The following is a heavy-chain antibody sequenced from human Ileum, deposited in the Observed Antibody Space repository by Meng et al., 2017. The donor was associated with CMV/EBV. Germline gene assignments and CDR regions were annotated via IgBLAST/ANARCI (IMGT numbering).Heavy chain of an antibody. Sequence: GESLKISCAASGFTFDDYGMSWVRQAPGKGLEWVSGINWNGGSTGYADSAKGRFTISRDNAKNSLYLQMNSLRAEDTALYHCARRPLAASYYYAMDVWGQGTTVTVSS. J-gene: IGHJ6*02. CDR1: GFTFDDYG. CDR2: INWNGGST. D-gene: IGHD6-13*01. V-gene: IGHV3-20*01. CDR3: ARRPLAASYYYAMDV.